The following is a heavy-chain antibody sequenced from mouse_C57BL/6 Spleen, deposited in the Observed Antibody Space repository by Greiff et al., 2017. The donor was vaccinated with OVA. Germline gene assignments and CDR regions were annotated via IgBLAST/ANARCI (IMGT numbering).Heavy chain of an antibody. CDR3: TRSCHAVRAWFAY. D-gene: IGHD2-14*01. J-gene: IGHJ3*01. CDR2: IDPETGGT. CDR1: GYTFTDYE. Sequence: QVQLKESGAELVRPGASVTLSCKASGYTFTDYEMHWVKQTPVHGLEWIGAIDPETGGTAYNQKFKGKAILTAYKSSSPAYMELRSLTSEDSAVYYCTRSCHAVRAWFAYWGQGTLVTVSA. V-gene: IGHV1-15*01.